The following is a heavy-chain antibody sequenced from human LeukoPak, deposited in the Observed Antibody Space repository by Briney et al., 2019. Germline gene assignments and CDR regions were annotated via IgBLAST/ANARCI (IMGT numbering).Heavy chain of an antibody. CDR2: INPNRGGK. CDR3: ASLNSGSYHFDY. D-gene: IGHD3-10*01. CDR1: GYTFTGYY. V-gene: IGHV1-2*06. J-gene: IGHJ4*02. Sequence: GASVKVSCKASGYTFTGYYMHWVRQAPGQGLEWMGRINPNRGGKNYAQKFQGRVTMTRDTSISTAYMELSRVRSDDTAVYYCASLNSGSYHFDYWGQGTLVTVSS.